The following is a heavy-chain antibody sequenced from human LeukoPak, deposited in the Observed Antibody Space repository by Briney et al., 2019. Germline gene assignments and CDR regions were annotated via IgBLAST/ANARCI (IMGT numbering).Heavy chain of an antibody. CDR3: AKYSNSSGYPFGPFDC. CDR2: IRGSGGNT. J-gene: IGHJ4*02. CDR1: GFTFSSYA. D-gene: IGHD3-22*01. Sequence: AGSLRLSCAASGFTFSSYAMTWVSQAPGKGLEWVSGIRGSGGNTYYEDSVKGRSTITRDNSKNTLYLQMNSLRAEDTALYYCAKYSNSSGYPFGPFDCWGQGALGTVSS. V-gene: IGHV3-23*01.